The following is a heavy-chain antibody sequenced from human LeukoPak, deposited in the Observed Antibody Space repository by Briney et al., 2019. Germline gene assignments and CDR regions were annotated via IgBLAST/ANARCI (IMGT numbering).Heavy chain of an antibody. CDR3: ARGLRTLIAARPSAFDI. CDR1: GVSFSGYY. CDR2: INHSGST. V-gene: IGHV4-34*01. Sequence: SETLSLTFAGYGVSFSGYYWSWIPQPPRKRLEWFGEINHSGSTNDHLSLKSRVTISVDTSKHQFSLKLSSVTAADTAIYYCARGLRTLIAARPSAFDIWGQGTMVTVSS. D-gene: IGHD6-6*01. J-gene: IGHJ3*02.